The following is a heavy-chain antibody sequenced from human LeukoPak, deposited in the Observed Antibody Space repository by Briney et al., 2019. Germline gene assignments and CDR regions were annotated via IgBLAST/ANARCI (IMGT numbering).Heavy chain of an antibody. J-gene: IGHJ4*02. CDR2: INVDGSKK. Sequence: PGGSLRLSCAASGFTFSSYWMSWVRQAPGEGVEGGAKINVDGSKKYFVVSVNGPFTISRDNAKNSLYLQMNSLRAEDTAAYYCARVGSGYEDYWGQGTLVTVSS. V-gene: IGHV3-7*01. D-gene: IGHD5-12*01. CDR1: GFTFSSYW. CDR3: ARVGSGYEDY.